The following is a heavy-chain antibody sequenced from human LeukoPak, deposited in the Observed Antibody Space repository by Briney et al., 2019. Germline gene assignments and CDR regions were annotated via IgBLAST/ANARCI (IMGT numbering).Heavy chain of an antibody. Sequence: SETLSLTCTVSVGSITTTNYYWAWIRQPPGRGLEWIGSMYHSGITYYNPSLKSRVTMSVDTTKDQFSLKLISVTAADTAVYYCARQDYSSPEGWFDPWGHGTLVTVSS. CDR3: ARQDYSSPEGWFDP. J-gene: IGHJ5*02. D-gene: IGHD6-13*01. V-gene: IGHV4-39*01. CDR2: MYHSGIT. CDR1: VGSITTTNYY.